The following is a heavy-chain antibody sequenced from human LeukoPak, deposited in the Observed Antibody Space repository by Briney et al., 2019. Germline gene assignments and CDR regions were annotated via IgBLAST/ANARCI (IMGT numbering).Heavy chain of an antibody. CDR1: GFTFSSYG. V-gene: IGHV3-23*01. D-gene: IGHD3-22*01. J-gene: IGHJ4*02. CDR2: IETGGAST. Sequence: GGTLRLSCAASGFTFSSYGMSWVRQAPGKGLEWVSAIETGGASTYYADSVKGRFTISRDNSKNTPYLQMNSLRAEDTAVYYCAKDRDSYDSSGYYGYWGQGTLVTVSS. CDR3: AKDRDSYDSSGYYGY.